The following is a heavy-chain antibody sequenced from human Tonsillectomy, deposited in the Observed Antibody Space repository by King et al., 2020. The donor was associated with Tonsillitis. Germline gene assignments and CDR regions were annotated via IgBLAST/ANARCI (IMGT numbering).Heavy chain of an antibody. D-gene: IGHD3-16*01. V-gene: IGHV3-23*04. CDR1: GFTFRIYA. CDR2: VSSSGGST. J-gene: IGHJ6*03. CDR3: VKDPRGSYDSDAWDYYYYMDV. Sequence: VQLVESGGGLVQPGGSLRLSCAASGFTFRIYAMSWVRQAPGKGLEWVSAVSSSGGSTYYADSVQGRVTISRDNIKNTLYLQMNSLRAEDTAVYYCVKDPRGSYDSDAWDYYYYMDVWGKGTTVTVSS.